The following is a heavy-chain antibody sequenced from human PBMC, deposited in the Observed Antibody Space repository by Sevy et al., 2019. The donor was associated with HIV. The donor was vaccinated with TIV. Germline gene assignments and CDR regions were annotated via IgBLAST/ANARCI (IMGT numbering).Heavy chain of an antibody. CDR1: GFTFSSYD. J-gene: IGHJ4*02. CDR2: IGTAGDT. CDR3: ARDSSSWREEIDY. Sequence: GGSLRLSCAASGFTFSSYDMHWVRQATGKGLEWVSAIGTAGDTYYPGSVKGRFTISRENAKNSLYLQMNSLRVGDTAVYYCARDSSSWREEIDYWGQGTLVTVSS. V-gene: IGHV3-13*01. D-gene: IGHD6-6*01.